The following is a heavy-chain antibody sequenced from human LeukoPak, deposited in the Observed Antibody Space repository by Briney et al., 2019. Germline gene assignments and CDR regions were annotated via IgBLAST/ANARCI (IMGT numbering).Heavy chain of an antibody. J-gene: IGHJ4*02. Sequence: TGGSLRLSCAASGFTFSSYWMHWVRQAPGKGLVWVSRINSDGSSTSYADSVKGRSTISRDNAKNTLYLQMNSLRAEDTAVYYCARGRLTTVTTGVYWGQGTLVTVSS. D-gene: IGHD4-17*01. CDR3: ARGRLTTVTTGVY. V-gene: IGHV3-74*01. CDR2: INSDGSST. CDR1: GFTFSSYW.